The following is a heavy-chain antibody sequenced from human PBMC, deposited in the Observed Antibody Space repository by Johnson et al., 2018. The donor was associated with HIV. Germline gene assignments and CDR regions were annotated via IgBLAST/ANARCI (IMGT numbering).Heavy chain of an antibody. V-gene: IGHV3-30*14. Sequence: QVQLVESGGGVVRPGGSLRLSCAASGFTFSSYAMHWVRQAPGKGLEWVAVISSDGSNKHYAGSVKGRFTISRDNSKNTLYLQMNSLRAEDTAVYYCARAPGAGDAFDIWGQGTIVTVSS. CDR3: ARAPGAGDAFDI. CDR1: GFTFSSYA. CDR2: ISSDGSNK. J-gene: IGHJ3*02. D-gene: IGHD7-27*01.